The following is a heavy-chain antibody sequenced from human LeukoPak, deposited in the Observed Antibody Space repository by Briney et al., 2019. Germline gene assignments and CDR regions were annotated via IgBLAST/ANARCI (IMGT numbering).Heavy chain of an antibody. D-gene: IGHD2-21*02. CDR3: ARAVVVVTGAGWFDP. Sequence: PSETLSLTCTVSGGSISPYYWSWIRQPPGKGLEWIGYIYYSGSTNYNPSLKSRVTLSVDTSKNQFSLKLSSVTAAGTAVYYCARAVVVVTGAGWFDPWGQGTLVTVSS. J-gene: IGHJ5*02. CDR1: GGSISPYY. V-gene: IGHV4-59*01. CDR2: IYYSGST.